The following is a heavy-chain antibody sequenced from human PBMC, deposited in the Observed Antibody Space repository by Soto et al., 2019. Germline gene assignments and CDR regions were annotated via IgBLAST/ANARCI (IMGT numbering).Heavy chain of an antibody. J-gene: IGHJ4*02. CDR3: ASTTSLDIVVVPAAAYYFDY. CDR2: INHSGST. Sequence: PSETLSLTCAVYGGSFSGYYWSWIRQPPGKGLEWIGEINHSGSTTYNPSLKSRVNISVDTSKNQFSLKLSSVTAADTAVYYCASTTSLDIVVVPAAAYYFDYWGQGTLVTVSS. V-gene: IGHV4-34*01. D-gene: IGHD2-2*01. CDR1: GGSFSGYY.